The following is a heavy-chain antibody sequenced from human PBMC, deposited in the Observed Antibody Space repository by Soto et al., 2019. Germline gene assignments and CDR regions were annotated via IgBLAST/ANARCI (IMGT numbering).Heavy chain of an antibody. D-gene: IGHD2-2*02. CDR3: ARDHVVVVPAAIPNYYYYGMDV. CDR2: ISPIFGTA. Sequence: QVQLVQSGAVVKKPGSSVKVSCKASGGTFSSYAISWVRQAPGQGLEWMGGISPIFGTANYAQKFQGRVTITAEESTSTAYMELSRLRSEDSAVYYCARDHVVVVPAAIPNYYYYGMDVWGQGTTVTVSS. J-gene: IGHJ6*02. CDR1: GGTFSSYA. V-gene: IGHV1-69*01.